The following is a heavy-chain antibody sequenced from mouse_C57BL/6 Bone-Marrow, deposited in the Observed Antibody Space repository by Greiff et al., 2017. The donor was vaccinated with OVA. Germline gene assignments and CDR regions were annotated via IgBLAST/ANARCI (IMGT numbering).Heavy chain of an antibody. V-gene: IGHV1-69*01. D-gene: IGHD1-1*01. CDR1: GYTFTSYW. CDR2: IDPSDSYT. Sequence: LQQPGAELVMPGASVKLSCKASGYTFTSYWMHWVKQRPGQGLEWIGEIDPSDSYTNYNQKFKGKSTLTVDKSSSTAYMQLSSLTSEDSAVYYCARVYGSSYYAMDYWGQGTSVTVSS. CDR3: ARVYGSSYYAMDY. J-gene: IGHJ4*01.